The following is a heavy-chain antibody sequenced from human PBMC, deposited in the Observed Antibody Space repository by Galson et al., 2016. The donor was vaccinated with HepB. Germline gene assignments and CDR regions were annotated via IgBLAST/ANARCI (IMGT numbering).Heavy chain of an antibody. CDR1: GASVSSSPCW. V-gene: IGHV4-39*01. Sequence: SETLSLTCTVSGASVSSSPCWWGWIRQPPGKGLEWLASVSYSGITDYKPSLRGRVTISTDTSKNRFSLRLSSVTAADTAIYYCARTLTPTNQYFFYSWGQGTLVTGSS. D-gene: IGHD2-15*01. CDR3: ARTLTPTNQYFFYS. CDR2: VSYSGIT. J-gene: IGHJ4*02.